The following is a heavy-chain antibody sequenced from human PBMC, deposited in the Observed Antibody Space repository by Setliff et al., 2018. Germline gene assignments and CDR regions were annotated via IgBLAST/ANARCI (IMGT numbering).Heavy chain of an antibody. CDR3: AKCSSWDSHYPHFTY. V-gene: IGHV3-23*03. D-gene: IGHD6-13*01. J-gene: IGHJ4*02. CDR1: GFTFSSDA. CDR2: IXSDGXXX. Sequence: RLSCAASGFTFSSDAMTWVRQAPGKGLEWVSVIXSDGXXXXXXXXVXXXFTIXXDNSKNTLYLQMNSLRADDTAVCYCAKCSSWDSHYPHFTYRGQGTLVTVSS.